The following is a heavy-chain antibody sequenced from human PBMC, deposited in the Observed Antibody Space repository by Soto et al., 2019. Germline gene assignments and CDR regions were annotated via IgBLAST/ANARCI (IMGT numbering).Heavy chain of an antibody. Sequence: GESLKISCKGSGYSFTSYWIGWVRQMPGKGLEWMGIIYPGDSDTRYSPSFQGQVTISADKSISTAYLQWSSLKASDTAMYYCARHPGSGSSGYYHYYYGMDVWGQATTVTVSS. CDR2: IYPGDSDT. CDR3: ARHPGSGSSGYYHYYYGMDV. D-gene: IGHD3-22*01. CDR1: GYSFTSYW. V-gene: IGHV5-51*01. J-gene: IGHJ6*02.